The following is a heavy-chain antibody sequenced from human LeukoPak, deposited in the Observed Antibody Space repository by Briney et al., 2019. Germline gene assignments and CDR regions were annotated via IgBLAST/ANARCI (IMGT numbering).Heavy chain of an antibody. D-gene: IGHD2-2*01. CDR2: IYYSGST. J-gene: IGHJ6*03. CDR1: GGSISSYY. Sequence: KPSETLSLTCTVSGGSISSYYWSWIRQPPGKGLEWIGYIYYSGSTNYNPSLKSRVTISVDTSKNQFSLKLSSVTAADTAVYYCARAGYCSSTSCRPRSLYYYYYMDVWGKGTTVTVSS. V-gene: IGHV4-59*01. CDR3: ARAGYCSSTSCRPRSLYYYYYMDV.